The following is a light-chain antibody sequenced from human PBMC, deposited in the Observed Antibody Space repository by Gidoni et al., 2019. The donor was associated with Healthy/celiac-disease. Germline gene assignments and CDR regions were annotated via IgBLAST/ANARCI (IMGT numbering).Light chain of an antibody. J-gene: IGKJ4*01. CDR2: AAS. CDR3: QQSYSTLPLT. Sequence: DIQMTQSPSSLSASVGDRVTITCRASQSISSYLNWYQQKPGKAPKLLIYAASSLQSGVPSRFSGSGSGTDFTLTISSRQPEDFATYYCQQSYSTLPLTFGGXTKVEIK. V-gene: IGKV1-39*01. CDR1: QSISSY.